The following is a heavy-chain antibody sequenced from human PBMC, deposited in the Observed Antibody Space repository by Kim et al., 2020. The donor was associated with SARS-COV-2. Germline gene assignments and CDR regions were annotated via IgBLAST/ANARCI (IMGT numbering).Heavy chain of an antibody. CDR1: GGTFSSYA. CDR3: ARDEFVVVPAAIRKEMATNEGAFDI. CDR2: IIPIFGTA. J-gene: IGHJ3*02. V-gene: IGHV1-69*13. D-gene: IGHD2-2*02. Sequence: SVKVSCKASGGTFSSYAISWVRQAPGQGLEWMGGIIPIFGTANYAQKFQGRVTITADESTSTAYMELSSLRSEDTAVYYCARDEFVVVPAAIRKEMATNEGAFDIWGQGTMVTVSS.